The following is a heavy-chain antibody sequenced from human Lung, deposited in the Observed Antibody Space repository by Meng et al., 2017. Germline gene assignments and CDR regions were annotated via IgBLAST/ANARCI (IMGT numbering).Heavy chain of an antibody. CDR3: ARDEDISAAGKLFGDY. Sequence: QVVQSGAWWKKAGASEKLSCKASGSTFPDYWLHWVRRAPGQGLEWMGRINPKSGDTRYAQRFQGRVTMTGDTSISTAYMELSGLRSDDTAMYYCARDEDISAAGKLFGDYWGQGTLVTVSS. D-gene: IGHD6-13*01. CDR2: INPKSGDT. J-gene: IGHJ4*02. CDR1: GSTFPDYW. V-gene: IGHV1-2*06.